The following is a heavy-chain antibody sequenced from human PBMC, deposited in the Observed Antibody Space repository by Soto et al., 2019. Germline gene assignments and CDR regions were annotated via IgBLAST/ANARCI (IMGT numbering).Heavy chain of an antibody. D-gene: IGHD3-22*01. CDR3: ARAKYYYDSSGYYPWRFDY. CDR2: IYYSGST. V-gene: IGHV4-59*01. Sequence: SETLSLTCTVSGGSISSYYWSWIRQPPGKGLEWIGYIYYSGSTNYNPSLKSRVTISVDTSKNQFSLKLSSVTAADTAVYYCARAKYYYDSSGYYPWRFDYWGQGTLVTVSS. CDR1: GGSISSYY. J-gene: IGHJ4*02.